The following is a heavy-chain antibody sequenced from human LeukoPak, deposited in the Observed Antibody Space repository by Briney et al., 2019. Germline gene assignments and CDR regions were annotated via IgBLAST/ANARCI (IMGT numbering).Heavy chain of an antibody. J-gene: IGHJ3*02. D-gene: IGHD6-19*01. CDR2: IKQDGSAK. Sequence: GGSLRLSCAASEFSFSRSWMNWVRQAPGKGLEWVANIKQDGSAKYYVDSVEGRFTISRDNAKNSLYLQMNSLRAEDTALYYCARIAMAGIGDGFDIWGQGTMVTVSS. CDR1: EFSFSRSW. V-gene: IGHV3-7*05. CDR3: ARIAMAGIGDGFDI.